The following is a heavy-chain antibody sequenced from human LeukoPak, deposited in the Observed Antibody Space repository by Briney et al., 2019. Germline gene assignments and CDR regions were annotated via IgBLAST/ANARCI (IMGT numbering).Heavy chain of an antibody. CDR2: INHSGST. CDR1: GGSFSGYY. J-gene: IGHJ6*04. CDR3: ARAELKLRSVDV. D-gene: IGHD3-3*01. V-gene: IGHV4-34*01. Sequence: SETLSLTCAVYGGSFSGYYWSWIRQPPGKGLEWIGEINHSGSTNYNPSLKSRVTISVDTSKNQFSLKLSSVTAADTAVYYCARAELKLRSVDVWGKGTTVTVSS.